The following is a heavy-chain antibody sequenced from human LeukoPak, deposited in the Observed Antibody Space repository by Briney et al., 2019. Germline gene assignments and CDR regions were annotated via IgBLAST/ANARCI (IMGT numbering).Heavy chain of an antibody. CDR2: INAGNGNT. CDR3: ASVSINGPTTDYYYYGMDV. V-gene: IGHV1-3*01. Sequence: GASVKVSCKASGYTFTSYAMHWVRQAPGQRLEWMGWINAGNGNTKYSQKFQGRVTITRDTSASTAYMELSSLRSEDTAVYYCASVSINGPTTDYYYYGMDVWGQGTTVTVSS. J-gene: IGHJ6*02. D-gene: IGHD2/OR15-2a*01. CDR1: GYTFTSYA.